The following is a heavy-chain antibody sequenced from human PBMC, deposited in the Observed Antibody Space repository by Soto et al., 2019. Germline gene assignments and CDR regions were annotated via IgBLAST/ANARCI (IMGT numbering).Heavy chain of an antibody. V-gene: IGHV3-48*02. D-gene: IGHD1-26*01. CDR1: GFTFSPNS. Sequence: PGGSLRLSCAASGFTFSPNSMNWVRQAPGKGLEWISYITGSSSAIHYADSVRGRFTISRDNAKNSVYLQMNSLRDEDTAVYYCARETKWAFDYRGQGTLVNV. CDR3: ARETKWAFDY. J-gene: IGHJ4*02. CDR2: ITGSSSAI.